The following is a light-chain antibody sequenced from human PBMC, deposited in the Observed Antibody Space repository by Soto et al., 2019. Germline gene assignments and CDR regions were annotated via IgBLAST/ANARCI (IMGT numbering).Light chain of an antibody. V-gene: IGKV1-5*01. CDR3: QHYNSYSEA. Sequence: DIQMTQSPSSLSASVGDRVAITCRASQSISSYLNWYQHKPGKAPKLLIYAASSLQTGVPSRFSGSGSGTEFTLTISSLQPDDFATYYCQHYNSYSEAFGQGTKVDIK. CDR2: AAS. CDR1: QSISSY. J-gene: IGKJ1*01.